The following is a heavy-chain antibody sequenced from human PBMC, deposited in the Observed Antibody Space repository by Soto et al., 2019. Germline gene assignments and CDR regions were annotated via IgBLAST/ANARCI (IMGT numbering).Heavy chain of an antibody. Sequence: SETVSLTCTVSGGSISSSSYYWGWIRQPPGKGLEWIGSIYYSGSTYYNPSLKSRVTISVDTSKSQFSLKLSSVTAADTAVYYCTCIFSGGYGYRFSSYATDVWGQGTTVTVSS. CDR3: TCIFSGGYGYRFSSYATDV. D-gene: IGHD5-18*01. CDR1: GGSISSSSYY. CDR2: IYYSGST. V-gene: IGHV4-39*01. J-gene: IGHJ6*02.